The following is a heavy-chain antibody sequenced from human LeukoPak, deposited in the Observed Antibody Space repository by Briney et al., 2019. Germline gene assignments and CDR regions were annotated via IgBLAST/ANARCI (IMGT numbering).Heavy chain of an antibody. CDR3: TTDGVLLWFGELLYPHCY. V-gene: IGHV3-15*01. CDR2: IKSKTDGGTT. J-gene: IGHJ4*02. Sequence: PGGSLRLSWAASGFTFSNAWMSWVRQAPGKGLEWVGRIKSKTDGGTTDYAAPVKGRFTISRDDSKNTLYLQMNSLKTEDTAVYYCTTDGVLLWFGELLYPHCYWGQGTLVTVSS. D-gene: IGHD3-10*01. CDR1: GFTFSNAW.